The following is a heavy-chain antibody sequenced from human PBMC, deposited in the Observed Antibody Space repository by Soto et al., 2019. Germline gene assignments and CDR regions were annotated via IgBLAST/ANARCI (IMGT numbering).Heavy chain of an antibody. CDR3: ATASLDYGSSSPPYY. J-gene: IGHJ4*02. D-gene: IGHD6-6*01. Sequence: QVQLVESGGGVVQPGRSLRLSCAASGFTFSSFGMHWVRQAPGKGLEWVAVISYDGSNKYYADSVKGRFTISRDNSKTPLNRQVNSLRAEDTAVYYCATASLDYGSSSPPYYWGQGTLVTV. CDR2: ISYDGSNK. V-gene: IGHV3-30*03. CDR1: GFTFSSFG.